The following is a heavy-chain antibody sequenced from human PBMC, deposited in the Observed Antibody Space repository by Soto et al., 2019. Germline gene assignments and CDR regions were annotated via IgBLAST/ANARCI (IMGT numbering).Heavy chain of an antibody. CDR2: ISGSGGST. CDR3: AKDVAVAGTNWFDP. D-gene: IGHD6-19*01. J-gene: IGHJ5*02. CDR1: RFTFSSYA. Sequence: PGGSLRLPCAASRFTFSSYAMSWVRQAPGRGLEWVSAISGSGGSTYYADSVKGRFTISRDNSKNTLYLQMNSLRAEDTAVYYCAKDVAVAGTNWFDPWGQGTLVTVSS. V-gene: IGHV3-23*01.